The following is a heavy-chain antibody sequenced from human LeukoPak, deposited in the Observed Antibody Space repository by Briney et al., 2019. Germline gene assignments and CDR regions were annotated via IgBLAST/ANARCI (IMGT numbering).Heavy chain of an antibody. D-gene: IGHD3-3*01. CDR3: ARDGSDNFWSGWSVRYYYMDV. J-gene: IGHJ6*03. CDR2: INPDSGGT. CDR1: GYTFTDYY. V-gene: IGHV1-2*02. Sequence: ASVKVSCKASGYTFTDYYMHWVRQAPGQGLEWMGWINPDSGGTNYAQKFQGRVTMTRDTSISTAYMELRSLRSDDTAVYYCARDGSDNFWSGWSVRYYYMDVWGKGTTVTVSS.